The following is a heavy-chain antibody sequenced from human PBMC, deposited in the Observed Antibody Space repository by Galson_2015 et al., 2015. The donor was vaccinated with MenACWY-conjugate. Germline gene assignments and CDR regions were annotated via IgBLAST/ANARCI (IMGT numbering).Heavy chain of an antibody. D-gene: IGHD1-26*01. V-gene: IGHV5-10-1*03. CDR1: GYSFTSYW. CDR2: IDPSDSDT. Sequence: QSGAEAKKPGESLRLSCKGSGYSFTSYWVSWARQMPGKGLEWMGRIDPSDSDTNNSPSFQGHVTISADKSISTAYLQWSSLKASDTAMYYCARQPVRWDYYYGMDVWGQGTLVTVSS. J-gene: IGHJ6*02. CDR3: ARQPVRWDYYYGMDV.